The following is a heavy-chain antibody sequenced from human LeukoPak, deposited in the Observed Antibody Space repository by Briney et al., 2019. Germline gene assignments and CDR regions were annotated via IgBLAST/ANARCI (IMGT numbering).Heavy chain of an antibody. V-gene: IGHV3-64*01. CDR1: GFTFRSYA. Sequence: PGGSLRLSCAASGFTFRSYAMHWVRQAPGKGLEYVSGISSNGGSTYYANSVKGRFTISRDNSKNTLYLQMGSLRAEDMAVYYCAREYSSSSVDYWGQGTLVTVSS. CDR3: AREYSSSSVDY. D-gene: IGHD6-6*01. CDR2: ISSNGGST. J-gene: IGHJ4*02.